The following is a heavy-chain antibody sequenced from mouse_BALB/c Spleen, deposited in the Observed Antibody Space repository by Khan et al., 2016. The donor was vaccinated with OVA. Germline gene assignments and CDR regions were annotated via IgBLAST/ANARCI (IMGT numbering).Heavy chain of an antibody. CDR3: ARSDYEAMDY. CDR1: GFNLKDYY. J-gene: IGHJ4*01. V-gene: IGHV14-1*02. CDR2: IDPENGNT. Sequence: VQLKQSGAELVRPGALVKLSCKASGFNLKDYYMHWVKQRPEQGLEWIGWIDPENGNTIYDPKFQDKASMTADTSSNTAYLQLSSLTSEDTAVYYCARSDYEAMDYGGQGTSVTVSS. D-gene: IGHD2-13*01.